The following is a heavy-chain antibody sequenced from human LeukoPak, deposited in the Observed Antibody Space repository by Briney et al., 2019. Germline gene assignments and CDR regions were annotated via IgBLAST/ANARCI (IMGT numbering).Heavy chain of an antibody. D-gene: IGHD3-3*02. J-gene: IGHJ4*02. V-gene: IGHV4-59*08. Sequence: TSETLSLTCTVSGGSISSPYWTWIRQPPGKGLEWIGYIYYGGSTDYSPSLKSRATISLDTSKNQFSLHLTSVTAADTAVYYCARQLAGLAPPGFIDSWGQGTLVTVSS. CDR3: ARQLAGLAPPGFIDS. CDR2: IYYGGST. CDR1: GGSISSPY.